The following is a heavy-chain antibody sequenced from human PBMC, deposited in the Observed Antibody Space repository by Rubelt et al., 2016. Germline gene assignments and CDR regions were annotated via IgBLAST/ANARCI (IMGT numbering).Heavy chain of an antibody. Sequence: QLQLQESGPGLVKPSETLSLICTVSGGSISGSSYFWGWIRQPPGKGLEWIGSFYSPETTYYNPSLESRVTISVDMSKNQFSLKVKSLTAADTAVYYCAILRPLTTVLYYFDLWGPGTLVTVSS. V-gene: IGHV4-39*01. CDR1: GGSISGSSYF. CDR2: FYSPETT. J-gene: IGHJ4*02. D-gene: IGHD4-11*01. CDR3: AILRPLTTVLYYFDL.